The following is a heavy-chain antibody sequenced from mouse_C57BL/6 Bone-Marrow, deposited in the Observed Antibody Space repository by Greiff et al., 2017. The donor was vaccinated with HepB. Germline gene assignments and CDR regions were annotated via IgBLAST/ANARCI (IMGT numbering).Heavy chain of an antibody. V-gene: IGHV1-81*01. CDR2: IYPRSGNT. CDR1: GYTFTSYG. Sequence: VQGVESGAELARPGASVKLSCKASGYTFTSYGISWVKQRTGQGLEWIGEIYPRSGNTYYNEKFKGKATLTADKSSSTAYMELRSLTSEDSAVYFCARFHGDFDYWGQGTTLTVSS. J-gene: IGHJ2*01. CDR3: ARFHGDFDY.